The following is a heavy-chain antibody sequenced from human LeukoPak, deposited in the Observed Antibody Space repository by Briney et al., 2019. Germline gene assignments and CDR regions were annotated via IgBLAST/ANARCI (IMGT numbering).Heavy chain of an antibody. D-gene: IGHD2-2*01. CDR3: ARDRVVPAAIGSGIYYYYGMDV. CDR1: GGSISSSSYY. CDR2: IYYSGST. J-gene: IGHJ6*02. V-gene: IGHV4-39*02. Sequence: SETLSLTCTVSGGSISSSSYYWGWIRQPPGKGLEWIGSIYYSGSTYYNPSLKSRVTISVDTSKNQFSLKLSSVTAADTAVYYCARDRVVPAAIGSGIYYYYGMDVWGQGTTVTVSS.